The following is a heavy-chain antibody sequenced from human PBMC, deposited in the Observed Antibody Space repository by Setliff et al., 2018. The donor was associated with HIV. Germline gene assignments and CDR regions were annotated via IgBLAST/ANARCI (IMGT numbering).Heavy chain of an antibody. J-gene: IGHJ3*02. CDR2: INPNSGNT. D-gene: IGHD1-26*01. CDR1: GYTFTGYY. V-gene: IGHV1-8*02. Sequence: GASVKVSCKASGYTFTGYYMHWVRQAPGQGLEWMGWINPNSGNTGYAQKFQGRVTMTRNTSISTAYMELSSLRSEDTAVYYCARTGSYDAFDIWGQGTMVTVSS. CDR3: ARTGSYDAFDI.